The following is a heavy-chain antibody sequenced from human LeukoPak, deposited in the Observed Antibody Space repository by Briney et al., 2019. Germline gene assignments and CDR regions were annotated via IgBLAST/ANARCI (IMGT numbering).Heavy chain of an antibody. J-gene: IGHJ4*02. CDR3: ARDRVGSGWPRPWYFEF. CDR2: MNLNTGAT. Sequence: ASVKVSCKPSGYTFTGYYLHWVRQAPGQALEWMGWMNLNTGATAYAQNFQGRVAMSRDTSIDTAYMDLSSLTSDDTAVYYCARDRVGSGWPRPWYFEFWGQGTPVTVSS. D-gene: IGHD6-19*01. CDR1: GYTFTGYY. V-gene: IGHV1-2*02.